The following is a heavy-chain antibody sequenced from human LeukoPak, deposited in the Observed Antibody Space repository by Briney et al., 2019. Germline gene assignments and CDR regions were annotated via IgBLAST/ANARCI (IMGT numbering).Heavy chain of an antibody. J-gene: IGHJ1*01. CDR2: IYDDGST. Sequence: GESLRPSCVVSGLTVSRKFMNWVRQAPGKGLEWVSGIYDDGSTFYADSVKGRFSISRDSSRNTLSLQMSSLRAEDTAVYFCASCGDDCDPRETAWVDFLHWGQGTLVTVSS. CDR3: ASCGDDCDPRETAWVDFLH. V-gene: IGHV3-66*01. D-gene: IGHD2-21*02. CDR1: GLTVSRKF.